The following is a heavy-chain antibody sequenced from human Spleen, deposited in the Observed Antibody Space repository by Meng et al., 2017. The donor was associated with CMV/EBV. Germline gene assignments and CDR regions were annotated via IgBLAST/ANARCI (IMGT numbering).Heavy chain of an antibody. D-gene: IGHD2-21*02. V-gene: IGHV4-30-4*08. Sequence: QGQLQESGPGLVKPSPTLSLTCTVSGGSISSGDYYWSWIRQPPGKGLEWIGYIYYSGSTYYNPSLKSRVTISVDTSKNQFSLKLSSVTAADTAVYYCARVMTAPHSAFDIWGQGTMVTVSS. CDR2: IYYSGST. CDR1: GGSISSGDYY. CDR3: ARVMTAPHSAFDI. J-gene: IGHJ3*02.